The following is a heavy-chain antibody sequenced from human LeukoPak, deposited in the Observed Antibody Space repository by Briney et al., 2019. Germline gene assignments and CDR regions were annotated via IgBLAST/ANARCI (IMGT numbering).Heavy chain of an antibody. V-gene: IGHV4-4*02. J-gene: IGHJ4*02. CDR3: ARVNINNWHSCDY. CDR1: GGSISSNNW. CDR2: IYHSGSP. Sequence: SGTLSLTCAVSGGSISSNNWWGWVRQPPGKGLEWIGEIYHSGSPNYNPSLKSRVTISVDKSRNHFSPNLSSVTAADTAVCYCARVNINNWHSCDYWGQGTLVTVSS. D-gene: IGHD1-1*01.